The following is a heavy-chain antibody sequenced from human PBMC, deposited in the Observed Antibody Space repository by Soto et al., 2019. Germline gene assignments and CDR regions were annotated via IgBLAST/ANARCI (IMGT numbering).Heavy chain of an antibody. CDR3: ATGGGEDFGDSGGFDY. D-gene: IGHD4-17*01. CDR1: GVSISSSD. CDR2: IYYTGTT. J-gene: IGHJ4*02. V-gene: IGHV4-59*01. Sequence: SETLSLTCTVSGVSISSSDWSWLRQSPGTGLEWIGYIYYTGTTNYNPSLKRRATISGDTSNNHFSLQLRSVTAADPALYFCATGGGEDFGDSGGFDYWGQGTLVTVSS.